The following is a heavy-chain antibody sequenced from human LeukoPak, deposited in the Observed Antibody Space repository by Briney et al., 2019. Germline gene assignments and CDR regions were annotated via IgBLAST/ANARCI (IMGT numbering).Heavy chain of an antibody. CDR3: ARDRDSSWFRRDAFDI. CDR1: GFTFSSYA. J-gene: IGHJ3*02. V-gene: IGHV3-23*01. Sequence: PGGSLRLSCAASGFTFSSYAMSWVRQAPGKGLEWVSVISDSGGTTYYADSVKGRFTISRDNSKNTLYLQMNSLRAEDTAVYYCARDRDSSWFRRDAFDIWGQGTMVTVSS. CDR2: ISDSGGTT. D-gene: IGHD6-13*01.